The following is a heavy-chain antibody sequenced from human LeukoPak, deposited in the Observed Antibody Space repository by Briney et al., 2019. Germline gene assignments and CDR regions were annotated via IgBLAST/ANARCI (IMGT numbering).Heavy chain of an antibody. CDR1: GFTFSSYE. CDR3: AREGWWLTV. Sequence: GGSLRLSCAASGFTFSSYEMNWVRQAPGRGLEWVSYISSSGSTIYYADSVKGRFTISRDNAKNSLYLQMNSLRAEDTAVYYCAREGWWLTVWGQGTLVTVSS. D-gene: IGHD2-21*01. J-gene: IGHJ4*02. V-gene: IGHV3-48*03. CDR2: ISSSGSTI.